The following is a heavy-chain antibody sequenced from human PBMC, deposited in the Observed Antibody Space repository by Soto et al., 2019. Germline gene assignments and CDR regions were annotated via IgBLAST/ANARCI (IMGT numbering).Heavy chain of an antibody. J-gene: IGHJ6*03. V-gene: IGHV3-23*01. CDR1: GFTFSSYA. D-gene: IGHD5-18*01. CDR3: AKDVKPLWPLVFYYYMDV. Sequence: EVQLLESGGGLVQPGGSLRLSCAASGFTFSSYAMSWVRQAPGKGLEWVSAISGSGGSTYYADSVKGRFTISRDNSKNTLYLQMNSLRAEDTAVYYCAKDVKPLWPLVFYYYMDVWGKGTTVTVSS. CDR2: ISGSGGST.